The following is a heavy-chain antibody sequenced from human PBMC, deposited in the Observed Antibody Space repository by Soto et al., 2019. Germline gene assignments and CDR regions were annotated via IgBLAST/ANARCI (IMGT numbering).Heavy chain of an antibody. D-gene: IGHD3-16*01. Sequence: EVQLLESGGGLVQPGGSLRLSCAASGFTFTYAMSWVRQAPGKGLEWVASISGSGGSTYYADSVKGHFSISRDNLKNTLYQQMNSVRAEDTAVYFCAKESNYVDNTLYFDDWGQGTLVAVSS. CDR1: GFTFTYA. CDR2: ISGSGGST. V-gene: IGHV3-23*01. CDR3: AKESNYVDNTLYFDD. J-gene: IGHJ4*02.